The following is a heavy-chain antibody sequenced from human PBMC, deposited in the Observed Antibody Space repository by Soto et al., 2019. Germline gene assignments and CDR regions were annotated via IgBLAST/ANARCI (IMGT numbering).Heavy chain of an antibody. CDR2: ISYDGSNK. V-gene: IGHV3-30*18. J-gene: IGHJ4*02. Sequence: GGSLRLSCAASGFTVSSNYMSWVRQAPGRGLEWATVISYDGSNKFYADSVKGRFTISRDNSKNTLYLEMNSLRGEDTAVYYCAKVSPMGYFFDFWGQGTLVTVSS. CDR3: AKVSPMGYFFDF. CDR1: GFTVSSNY.